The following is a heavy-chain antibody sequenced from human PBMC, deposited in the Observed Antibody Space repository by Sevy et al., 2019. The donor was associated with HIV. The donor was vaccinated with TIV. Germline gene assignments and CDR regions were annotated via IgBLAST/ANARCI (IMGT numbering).Heavy chain of an antibody. CDR3: ARDQGGYYDRYFDL. CDR2: ISYDGSNK. V-gene: IGHV3-30-3*01. CDR1: GFTFSSYA. J-gene: IGHJ2*01. Sequence: GGSLRLSCAASGFTFSSYAMHWVRQAPGKGLEWVAVISYDGSNKYYADSVKGRFTISRDNSKNTLYMQMNSLRAEDTAVYYCARDQGGYYDRYFDLWGRGTLVTVSS. D-gene: IGHD3-22*01.